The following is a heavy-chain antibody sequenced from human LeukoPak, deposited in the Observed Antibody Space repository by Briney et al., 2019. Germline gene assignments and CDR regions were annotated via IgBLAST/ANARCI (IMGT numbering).Heavy chain of an antibody. V-gene: IGHV4-4*09. CDR2: IHTNGKT. D-gene: IGHD3-10*01. J-gene: IGHJ4*02. CDR3: TRRAPTSYGHYLDS. Sequence: SETLSLTCTVSGDSISSYYWSWIRQTPGKGLEWIGYIHTNGKTNYSPSLKSRVTMSVDSSKNQLSLMLSSVTAADTAVYYCTRRAPTSYGHYLDSWGQGTLVTVSS. CDR1: GDSISSYY.